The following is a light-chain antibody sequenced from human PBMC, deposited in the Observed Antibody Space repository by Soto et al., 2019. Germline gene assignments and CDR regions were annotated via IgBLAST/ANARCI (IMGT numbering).Light chain of an antibody. V-gene: IGKV3-20*01. CDR3: QQYGSSRTWT. Sequence: EFVLTQSPGTLSLSPGERATLSCRASQSVSSSYLAWYQQKPGQAPRLLIYGASSRATGIPDRFSGSGSRTDFTLTISRLEPEDFAVYYCQQYGSSRTWTFGQGTKVVIK. CDR1: QSVSSSY. CDR2: GAS. J-gene: IGKJ1*01.